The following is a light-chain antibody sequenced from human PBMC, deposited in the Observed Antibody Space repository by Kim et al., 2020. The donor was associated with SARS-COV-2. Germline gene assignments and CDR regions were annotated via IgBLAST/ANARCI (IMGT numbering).Light chain of an antibody. J-gene: IGLJ3*02. V-gene: IGLV1-44*01. CDR1: SSEVGRKA. CDR2: SDN. CDR3: GAWEDSVNAPV. Sequence: GQAVDISASSTSSEVGRKAIHWYQHHPGTAPTVVIYSDNQRPPGAANRFPVSESDTSTSLAIRGLRTEDEDDYYCGAWEDSVNAPVFGGGTQVTVL.